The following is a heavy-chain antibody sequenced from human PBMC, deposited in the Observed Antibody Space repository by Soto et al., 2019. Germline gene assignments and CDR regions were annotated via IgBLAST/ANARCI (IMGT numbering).Heavy chain of an antibody. CDR2: IDPSDSYT. CDR1: GYSFTSYW. V-gene: IGHV5-10-1*01. D-gene: IGHD3-22*01. CDR3: ARERKEENGPGFYYDSSGYYFGRSDY. J-gene: IGHJ4*02. Sequence: GESLKISCKGSGYSFTSYWISWVRQMPGKGLEWMGRIDPSDSYTNYSPSFQGHVTISADKSISTAYLQWSSLKASDTAMYYCARERKEENGPGFYYDSSGYYFGRSDYWGQGTLVTVSS.